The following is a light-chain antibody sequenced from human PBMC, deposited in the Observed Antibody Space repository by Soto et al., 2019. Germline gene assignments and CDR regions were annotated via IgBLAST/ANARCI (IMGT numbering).Light chain of an antibody. Sequence: ETVMTQSPATLSVSPGERATLSCRASQRISSSLAWYQQKPGQAPRLLIYGASTRATGIPARFSGSGSGTEFTLTISSLQSEDFAFYYCQQYNNWPPPWTFGQGTKVEI. CDR1: QRISSS. CDR2: GAS. CDR3: QQYNNWPPPWT. J-gene: IGKJ1*01. V-gene: IGKV3-15*01.